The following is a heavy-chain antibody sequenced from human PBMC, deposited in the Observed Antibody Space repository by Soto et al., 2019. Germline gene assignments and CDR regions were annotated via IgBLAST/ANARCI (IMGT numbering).Heavy chain of an antibody. J-gene: IGHJ3*02. CDR3: VRETYYYGSSGLIDAFAI. Sequence: ARGTVLEWVSVIYSGGSTYYADSVKGRFTISRDNSKNTLYLQMNSLRAEDTAVYYCVRETYYYGSSGLIDAFAIWGQGTMVTVSS. D-gene: IGHD3-22*01. V-gene: IGHV3-53*01. CDR2: IYSGGST.